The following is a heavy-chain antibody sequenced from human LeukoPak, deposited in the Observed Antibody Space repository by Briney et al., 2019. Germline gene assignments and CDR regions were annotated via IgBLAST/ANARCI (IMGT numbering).Heavy chain of an antibody. Sequence: GGSLKLSCAASGFTFSGSAMHWVRQASGKGLEWVGRIRSKANSYATAYAASVKGRFTISRDDSKNTAYLQMNSLKTEDTAVYYCTKGWELLNWFDSWGQGTLVTVSS. CDR3: TKGWELLNWFDS. D-gene: IGHD1-26*01. CDR2: IRSKANSYAT. J-gene: IGHJ5*01. V-gene: IGHV3-73*01. CDR1: GFTFSGSA.